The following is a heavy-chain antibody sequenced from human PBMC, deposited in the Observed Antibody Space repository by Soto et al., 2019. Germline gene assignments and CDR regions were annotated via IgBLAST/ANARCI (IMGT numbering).Heavy chain of an antibody. J-gene: IGHJ3*02. CDR2: IGPIIDKT. CDR3: ATAVGLMGSKTAFDI. Sequence: GASVKVSCKASGGTFSSYAISWVRQAPGQGLEWMGGIGPIIDKTIYAQKLQGRVTMTADKSADTAYMELSSLRSEDTAVYYCATAVGLMGSKTAFDIWGQGTKVTVSS. V-gene: IGHV1-69*10. D-gene: IGHD2-8*01. CDR1: GGTFSSYA.